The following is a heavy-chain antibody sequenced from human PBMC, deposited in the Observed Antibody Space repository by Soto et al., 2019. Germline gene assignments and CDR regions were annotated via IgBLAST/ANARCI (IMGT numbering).Heavy chain of an antibody. CDR1: GFSHSTSGVA. Sequence: QITLKESGPTLVKPTQTLTLTCTLSGFSHSTSGVALGWIRQPPGQALEWLGHIYWNDDKYYSTSLKSRLSLSKDTSKNQVVLTMTNVDPLDTGTYYCARLLSAALFSYDLWGQGTLVTVSS. CDR2: IYWNDDK. CDR3: ARLLSAALFSYDL. J-gene: IGHJ5*02. D-gene: IGHD1-26*01. V-gene: IGHV2-5*01.